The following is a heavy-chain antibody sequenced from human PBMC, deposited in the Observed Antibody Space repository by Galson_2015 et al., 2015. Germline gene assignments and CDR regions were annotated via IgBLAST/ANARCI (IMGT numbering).Heavy chain of an antibody. Sequence: SLRLCCAVSGFTFSSYAMGWVRQAPGPGLEGVSSIGDSAANTKYGESVKGRFTISRDNSKNTLYLQMSSLKASDTAMYYCARQSDFGVVGDGMDVWGQGTTVTVSS. J-gene: IGHJ6*02. CDR2: IGDSAANT. CDR3: ARQSDFGVVGDGMDV. V-gene: IGHV3-23*01. D-gene: IGHD3-3*01. CDR1: GFTFSSYA.